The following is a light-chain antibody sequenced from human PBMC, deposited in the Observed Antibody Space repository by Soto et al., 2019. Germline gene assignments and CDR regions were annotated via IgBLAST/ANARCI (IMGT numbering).Light chain of an antibody. CDR1: QDLDKW. CDR2: KSS. V-gene: IGKV1-5*03. Sequence: LMSQSPSSLSASVGDRVTITCRASQDLDKWLAWYQQKPGKAPNLLIYKSSTLIEGVPSRFSGFGCGKEYILTISDLQPDDFGTYYCQQFSSYWTFGQGTMVEIK. J-gene: IGKJ1*01. CDR3: QQFSSYWT.